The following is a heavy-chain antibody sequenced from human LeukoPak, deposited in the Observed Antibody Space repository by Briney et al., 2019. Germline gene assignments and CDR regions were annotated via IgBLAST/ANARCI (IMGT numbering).Heavy chain of an antibody. Sequence: SETLSLTCAVYGESFKDYYWNWIRQPPGKGLEWIGSIYYSGSTPYNPSLKSRVTISVDTSKNQFSLKLSSVTAADAAVYYCARVWELSDAFDIWGQGTMVTVSS. V-gene: IGHV4-34*01. D-gene: IGHD1-26*01. J-gene: IGHJ3*02. CDR3: ARVWELSDAFDI. CDR2: IYYSGST. CDR1: GESFKDYY.